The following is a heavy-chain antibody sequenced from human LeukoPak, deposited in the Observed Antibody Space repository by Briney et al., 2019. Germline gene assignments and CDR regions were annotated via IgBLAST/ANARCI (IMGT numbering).Heavy chain of an antibody. V-gene: IGHV3-21*01. Sequence: GGSLRLSCAASGFSFSSYSMKWGRQAPGKGLEWVSSISSSSNYIYYADSVKGRFTISRDNAKNSLYLQMNSLRAEDTAVYYCARVSILIVPYYAFDIWGQGTMVTVSS. D-gene: IGHD2/OR15-2a*01. CDR1: GFSFSSYS. CDR2: ISSSSNYI. J-gene: IGHJ3*02. CDR3: ARVSILIVPYYAFDI.